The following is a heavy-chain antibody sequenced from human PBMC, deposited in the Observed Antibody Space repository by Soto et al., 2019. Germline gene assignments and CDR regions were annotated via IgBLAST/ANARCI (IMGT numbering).Heavy chain of an antibody. CDR3: ARAEDDTIFGVVKRGGWRYYGMDV. Sequence: SVKVSCKASGGTFSSYAISWVRQAPGQGLEWMGGIIPICGTANYAQKFQGRVTITADESTSTAYMELSSLRSEDTAVYYCARAEDDTIFGVVKRGGWRYYGMDVWGQGTTVTVSS. J-gene: IGHJ6*02. CDR2: IIPICGTA. V-gene: IGHV1-69*13. D-gene: IGHD3-3*01. CDR1: GGTFSSYA.